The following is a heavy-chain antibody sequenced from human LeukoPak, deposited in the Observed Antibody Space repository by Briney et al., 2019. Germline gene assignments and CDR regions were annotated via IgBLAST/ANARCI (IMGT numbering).Heavy chain of an antibody. CDR3: AKAGHTATTELDY. D-gene: IGHD1-26*01. J-gene: IGHJ4*02. CDR2: ITSTGSST. V-gene: IGHV3-23*01. Sequence: GGSLRLSCAASGFSFSAYAMSWVRQAPGKGLEWVSIITSTGSSTFYADSVKGRFTISRDNSKNTLFLQMNGLRAQDTALYYCAKAGHTATTELDYWGQGTLVTVSS. CDR1: GFSFSAYA.